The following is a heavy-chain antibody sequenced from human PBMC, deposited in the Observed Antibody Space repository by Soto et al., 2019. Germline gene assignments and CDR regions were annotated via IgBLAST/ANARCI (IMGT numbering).Heavy chain of an antibody. J-gene: IGHJ6*03. CDR3: ARDAAGGYCSSTSCYAPSYYYYYMDV. V-gene: IGHV3-21*01. Sequence: GGSLRLSCAASGFTFSSYSVNWVRQAPGKGLEWVSSISSSSSYIYYADSVKGRFTISRDNAKNSLYLQMNSLRAEDTAVYYCARDAAGGYCSSTSCYAPSYYYYYMDVWGKGTMVTVSS. CDR2: ISSSSSYI. D-gene: IGHD2-2*03. CDR1: GFTFSSYS.